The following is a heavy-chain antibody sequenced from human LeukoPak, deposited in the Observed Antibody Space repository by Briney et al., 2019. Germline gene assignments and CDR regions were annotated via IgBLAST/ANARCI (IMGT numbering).Heavy chain of an antibody. CDR2: IIPIFGTA. CDR1: GGTFSSCA. J-gene: IGHJ5*02. D-gene: IGHD3-22*01. Sequence: ASVKVSCKASGGTFSSCAISWVRQAPGQGLEWMGGIIPIFGTANYAQKFQGRVTITADESTSTAYMELSSLRSEDTAVYYCARGTGDYYDSSGYYPRWFDPWGQGTLVTVSS. V-gene: IGHV1-69*13. CDR3: ARGTGDYYDSSGYYPRWFDP.